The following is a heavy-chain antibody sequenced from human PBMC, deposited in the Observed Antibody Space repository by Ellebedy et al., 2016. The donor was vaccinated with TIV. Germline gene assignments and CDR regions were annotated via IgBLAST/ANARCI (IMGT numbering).Heavy chain of an antibody. CDR1: GFTFKSYD. CDR2: ISSDGGRK. D-gene: IGHD2-2*01. J-gene: IGHJ4*02. CDR3: AKEKRYCSSANCPLGY. Sequence: GESLKISXAASGFTFKSYDMHWVRQVPGKGLEWVAVISSDGGRKHYADPVKGRFTISRDNSKNTLFLQMNSLRPEDAAVFYCAKEKRYCSSANCPLGYWGQGNLVTVSS. V-gene: IGHV3-30*18.